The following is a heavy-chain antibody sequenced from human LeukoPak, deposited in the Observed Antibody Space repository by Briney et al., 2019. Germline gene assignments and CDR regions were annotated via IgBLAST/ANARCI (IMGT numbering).Heavy chain of an antibody. CDR3: ARGQNFSITMVRGTPRHFDY. D-gene: IGHD3-10*01. CDR1: GGSISSYY. V-gene: IGHV4-59*08. CDR2: IYYSGST. Sequence: SETLSLTCTVSGGSISSYYWSWIRQPPGKGLEWIGYIYYSGSTNYNPSLKSRVTISVDTSKNQFSLKLSSVTAADTAVYYCARGQNFSITMVRGTPRHFDYWGQGTLVTVSS. J-gene: IGHJ4*02.